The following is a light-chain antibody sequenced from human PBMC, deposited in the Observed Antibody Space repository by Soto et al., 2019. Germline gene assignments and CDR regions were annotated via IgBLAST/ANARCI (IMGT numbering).Light chain of an antibody. CDR1: SSNIGADYE. V-gene: IGLV1-40*01. CDR3: QSYDSTLKGCV. Sequence: QAVVTQPPSVSGAPGQRVTNSCTGGSSNIGADYEVHWYQQLPGTAPKLLIYGNTNRPSGVPDRFSGSKSGSSASLAITGLQAEDEAEYYCQSYDSTLKGCVFGTGTKLTVL. J-gene: IGLJ1*01. CDR2: GNT.